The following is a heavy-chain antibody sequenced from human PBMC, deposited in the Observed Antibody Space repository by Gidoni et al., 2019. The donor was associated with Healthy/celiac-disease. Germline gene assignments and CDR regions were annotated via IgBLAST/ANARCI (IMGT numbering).Heavy chain of an antibody. D-gene: IGHD6-13*01. Sequence: EVQLVESGGGLVQPGRSLRLSCTASGFTFGDYAMSWFRQAPGKGLEWVGFIRSKAYGGTTEYAASVKGRFTISRDDSKSIAYLQMNSLKTEDTAVYYCTRDAWYSSSWYYFDYWGQGTLVTVSS. V-gene: IGHV3-49*03. CDR1: GFTFGDYA. CDR2: IRSKAYGGTT. CDR3: TRDAWYSSSWYYFDY. J-gene: IGHJ4*02.